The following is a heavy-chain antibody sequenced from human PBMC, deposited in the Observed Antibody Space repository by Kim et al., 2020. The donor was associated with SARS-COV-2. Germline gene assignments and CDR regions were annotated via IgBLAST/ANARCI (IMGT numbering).Heavy chain of an antibody. Sequence: GGSLRLSCAAAGFTFTNYGMHWVRQDPGKGLEWVAVISNDGRNKYYAESVKGRFTISRDNSRNTLYLQMNSLRDEDTAVYYCAKNAAAGSVYYYGMDVWGQGTTVTVSS. CDR3: AKNAAAGSVYYYGMDV. D-gene: IGHD6-13*01. CDR2: ISNDGRNK. CDR1: GFTFTNYG. V-gene: IGHV3-30*18. J-gene: IGHJ6*02.